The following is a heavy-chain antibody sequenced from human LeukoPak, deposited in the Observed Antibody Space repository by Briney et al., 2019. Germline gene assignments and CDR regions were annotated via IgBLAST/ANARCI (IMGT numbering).Heavy chain of an antibody. V-gene: IGHV1-69*13. D-gene: IGHD2-15*01. CDR2: IIPIFGTA. Sequence: SVKVSCKASGGTFSSYAISWVRQAPGQGLEWMGGIIPIFGTANYAQKFQGRVTITADESTSTAYMELSSLRSEDTAVYYCARSVVAGPHWFDPWGQGTLVTVSS. J-gene: IGHJ5*02. CDR3: ARSVVAGPHWFDP. CDR1: GGTFSSYA.